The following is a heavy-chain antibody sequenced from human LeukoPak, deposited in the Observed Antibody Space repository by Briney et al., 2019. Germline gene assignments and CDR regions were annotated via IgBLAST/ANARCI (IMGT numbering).Heavy chain of an antibody. CDR3: AKSHQNDYGDSLDY. CDR2: ISYDGSNK. V-gene: IGHV3-30*18. CDR1: GFTFSSYG. Sequence: GRSLRLSCAASGFTFSSYGMHWVRQAPGKGLEWVAVISYDGSNKYYADSVKGRFTISRDNSKNTLYLQMNSLRAEDTAVYYCAKSHQNDYGDSLDYWGQGTLVTVSS. J-gene: IGHJ4*02. D-gene: IGHD4-17*01.